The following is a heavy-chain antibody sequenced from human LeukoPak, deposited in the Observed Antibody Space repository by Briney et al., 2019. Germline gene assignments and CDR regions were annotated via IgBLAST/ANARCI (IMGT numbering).Heavy chain of an antibody. D-gene: IGHD3/OR15-3a*01. V-gene: IGHV3-64*02. CDR1: GFTFTNHP. Sequence: GGSLRLSCATSGFTFTNHPMHWVRQASGKRLEYVSAISPSGDRTWYADSVKGRFTISRDNSKNTMYLQMGSLRPEDMGVYYCARAFRPASDPHDFYDFWGRGTTVTVPS. CDR2: ISPSGDRT. CDR3: ARAFRPASDPHDFYDF. J-gene: IGHJ3*01.